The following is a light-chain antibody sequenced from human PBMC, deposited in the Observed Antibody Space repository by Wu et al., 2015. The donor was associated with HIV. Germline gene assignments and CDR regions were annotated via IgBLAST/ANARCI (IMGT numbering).Light chain of an antibody. V-gene: IGKV3-7*04. CDR2: GAS. CDR1: QSVSSSY. J-gene: IGKJ2*03. Sequence: PGERVTLSCRASQSVSSSYLTWYQQKPGQAPRLLIYGASTRATGIPARFSGSGSGTDFTLTISSLQPEDFAVYYCQQDYNPGYSFGQGTKLEIK. CDR3: QQDYNPGYS.